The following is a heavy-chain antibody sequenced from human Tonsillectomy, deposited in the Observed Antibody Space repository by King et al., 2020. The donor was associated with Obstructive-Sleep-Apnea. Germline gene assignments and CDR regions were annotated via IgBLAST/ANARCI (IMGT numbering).Heavy chain of an antibody. CDR2: ISYDGSNK. CDR3: ASSEGYSDGLEYFQH. CDR1: GFTFSDYG. Sequence: VQLVESGGGVVQPGRSLRLSCTASGFTFSDYGMHWVRQAPGKGLEWVTVISYDGSNKYYADSVKGRFTISRDNSKNTLYLQMNSLRTEDTAVYFCASSEGYSDGLEYFQHWGQGTLVTVSS. J-gene: IGHJ1*01. D-gene: IGHD5-18*01. V-gene: IGHV3-30*03.